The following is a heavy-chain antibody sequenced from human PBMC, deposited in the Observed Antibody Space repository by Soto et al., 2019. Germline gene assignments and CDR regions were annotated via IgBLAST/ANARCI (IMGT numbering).Heavy chain of an antibody. CDR2: IIPSSGTA. CDR3: ARSQGSSTSLEIYYYYFYGMDV. Sequence: QVQLVQSGAEVKKPGSSVKVSCTASGGTFSSYAISWVRQAPGQGLEWMGGIIPSSGTANYAQKFQGRGTITADESTSTAYMELSSLRSEDTAVYYCARSQGSSTSLEIYYYYFYGMDVWGQGTTVTVSS. V-gene: IGHV1-69*01. J-gene: IGHJ6*02. CDR1: GGTFSSYA. D-gene: IGHD2-2*01.